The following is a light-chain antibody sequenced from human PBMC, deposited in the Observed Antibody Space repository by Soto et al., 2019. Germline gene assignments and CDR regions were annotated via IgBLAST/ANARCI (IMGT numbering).Light chain of an antibody. J-gene: IGKJ4*01. CDR3: HQRSKWPPT. Sequence: ENVLTQSPATLSLSPGERATLSCRASQSVSSNLAWYQQKPGQAPRLLIYDASNRATGIPARFSGSGSGTDFTLTISSLQPEDFAVYYCHQRSKWPPTFGGGTKVEIK. V-gene: IGKV3-11*01. CDR1: QSVSSN. CDR2: DAS.